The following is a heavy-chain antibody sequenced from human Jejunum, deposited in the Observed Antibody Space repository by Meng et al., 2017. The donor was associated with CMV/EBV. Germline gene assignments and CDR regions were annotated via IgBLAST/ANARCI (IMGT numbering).Heavy chain of an antibody. V-gene: IGHV1-18*01. D-gene: IGHD1-14*01. CDR3: ARGRRNEPLFDY. J-gene: IGHJ4*02. CDR2: ISAYNGNT. Sequence: QVHLVHVGAGVKKPGASGKVSCKASGYILNNYGVSWVRQAPGQGPEWMGWISAYNGNTNYAQNFQGRFTMTTDTSTSTAYMELRSLTFDDTAVYFCARGRRNEPLFDYWGQGTLVTVSS. CDR1: GYILNNYG.